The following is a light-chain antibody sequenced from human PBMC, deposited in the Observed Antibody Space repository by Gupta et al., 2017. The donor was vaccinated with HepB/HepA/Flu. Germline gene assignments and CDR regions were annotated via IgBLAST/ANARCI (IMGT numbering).Light chain of an antibody. CDR3: CSYAGSCTEV. CDR1: SSDVGGYNY. V-gene: IGLV2-11*02. Sequence: QSALTQPRSVSGSPGQSVTISCTGTSSDVGGYNYVAWYQQHPGRAPKLMINDVTKRPSGVPDRVSGSKSGNTASLTISGLQADDEADYYCCSYAGSCTEVFGTGTKVTVL. CDR2: DVT. J-gene: IGLJ1*01.